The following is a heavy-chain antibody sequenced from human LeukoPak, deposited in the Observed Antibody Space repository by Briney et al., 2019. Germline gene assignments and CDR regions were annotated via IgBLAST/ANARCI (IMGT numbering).Heavy chain of an antibody. D-gene: IGHD3-3*01. CDR2: IFASGST. V-gene: IGHV4-4*07. CDR1: GGSISTNY. J-gene: IGHJ5*02. Sequence: SETLSLTCTVSGGSISTNYWSWIRQPAGKGLEWIGRIFASGSTNYNPSLKSRVTISVDTSKNQFSLKLSSVTAADTAVYYCASSTIFGVVANWFDPWGQGTLVTVSS. CDR3: ASSTIFGVVANWFDP.